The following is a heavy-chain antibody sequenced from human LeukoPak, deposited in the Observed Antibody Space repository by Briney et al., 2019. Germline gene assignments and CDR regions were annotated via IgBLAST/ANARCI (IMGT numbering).Heavy chain of an antibody. CDR2: INPNSGGT. CDR1: GYTFTGYY. Sequence: GASVKVSCKASGYTFTGYYMHWVRQAPGQGLEWMGWINPNSGGTNYAQKFQGRVTMTRDTSISTAYMELSRLRSDDTAVYYCARARRITMIVVAHNWFDPWGQGTLVTVSS. CDR3: ARARRITMIVVAHNWFDP. D-gene: IGHD3-22*01. J-gene: IGHJ5*02. V-gene: IGHV1-2*02.